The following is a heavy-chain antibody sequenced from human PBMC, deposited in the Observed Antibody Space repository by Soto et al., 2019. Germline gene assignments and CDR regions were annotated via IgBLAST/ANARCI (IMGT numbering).Heavy chain of an antibody. CDR2: IYYSGTT. CDR3: ARREIQGPIDY. CDR1: GYSISSSNW. V-gene: IGHV4-28*01. D-gene: IGHD1-26*01. Sequence: QVQLQESGPGLVKPSDTLSLTCAVSGYSISSSNWWGWIRQPPGKGLEWIGYIYYSGTTYYNPSLKRRVTMSVDTSKNQCSPKLTSVTAVDPAVYYCARREIQGPIDYWGQGTLVTVSS. J-gene: IGHJ4*02.